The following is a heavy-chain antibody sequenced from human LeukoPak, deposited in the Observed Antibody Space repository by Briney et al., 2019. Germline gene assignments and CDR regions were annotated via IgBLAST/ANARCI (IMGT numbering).Heavy chain of an antibody. J-gene: IGHJ6*02. V-gene: IGHV1-69*04. D-gene: IGHD2-2*02. CDR2: IIPILGIA. Sequence: ASVKVSCKASGGTFSSYAISWVRQAPGQGLEWMGRIIPILGIANYAQKFQGRVTITADKSTSTAYMELSSLRSEDTAVYYCAREDCSSTSCYTLYYYYGMDVWGQGTTVTVSS. CDR3: AREDCSSTSCYTLYYYYGMDV. CDR1: GGTFSSYA.